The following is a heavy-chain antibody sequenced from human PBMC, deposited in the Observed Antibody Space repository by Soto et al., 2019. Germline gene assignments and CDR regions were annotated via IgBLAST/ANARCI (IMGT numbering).Heavy chain of an antibody. D-gene: IGHD1-1*01. CDR1: GFTFSDHY. CDR3: ARDPDTTSKVDF. J-gene: IGHJ4*02. V-gene: IGHV3-11*01. Sequence: QVQLVESRGGLVKPGGSLRLSCAASGFTFSDHYMSWIRQAPGKGLEWLSYISGSGTPLYYRDSVKGRFTISRDNAKNSLYLQMNSLRVEDTAVYYCARDPDTTSKVDFWGQGTLVTVSS. CDR2: ISGSGTPL.